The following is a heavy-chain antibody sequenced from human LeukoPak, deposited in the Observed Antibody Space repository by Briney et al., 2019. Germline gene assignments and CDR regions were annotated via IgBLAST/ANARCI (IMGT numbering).Heavy chain of an antibody. CDR1: GGTFSSYA. CDR3: ARQVVATINWFDP. J-gene: IGHJ5*02. CDR2: IIPIFGTA. V-gene: IGHV1-69*05. Sequence: SVKVSCKASGGTFSSYAISWVRQAPGQGLEWMGGIIPIFGTANYAQKFQGRVTITTDESTSTAYMELSSLRSEDTAVYYCARQVVATINWFDPWGQGTLVTVSS. D-gene: IGHD5-24*01.